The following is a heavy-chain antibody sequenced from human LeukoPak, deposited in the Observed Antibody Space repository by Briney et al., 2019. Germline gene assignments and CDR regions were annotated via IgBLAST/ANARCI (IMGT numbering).Heavy chain of an antibody. V-gene: IGHV3-74*03. CDR1: GFTFSSYW. CDR3: ARVKTGYSNHYYYYGMDV. Sequence: GGSLRLSCAASGFTFSSYWMHWVRQAPGKGLVWVSRINNDGRTTTYADSEKGRFTISRDNAKNTLYLQMNILRTEDTAVYYCARVKTGYSNHYYYYGMDVWGQGTTVTVSS. CDR2: INNDGRTT. J-gene: IGHJ6*02. D-gene: IGHD4-11*01.